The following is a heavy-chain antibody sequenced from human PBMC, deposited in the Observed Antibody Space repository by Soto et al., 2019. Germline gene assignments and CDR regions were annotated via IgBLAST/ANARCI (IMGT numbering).Heavy chain of an antibody. Sequence: GASVKVSCKASGYTFTSYYMHWVRQAPGQGLEWMGIINPSGGSTSYAQKFQGRVTMTRDTSTSTVYMELSSLRSEDTAVYYCARDRGVAAAGTFPPNNWFDTWGQGTLVTVSS. J-gene: IGHJ5*02. CDR3: ARDRGVAAAGTFPPNNWFDT. CDR1: GYTFTSYY. CDR2: INPSGGST. V-gene: IGHV1-46*01. D-gene: IGHD6-13*01.